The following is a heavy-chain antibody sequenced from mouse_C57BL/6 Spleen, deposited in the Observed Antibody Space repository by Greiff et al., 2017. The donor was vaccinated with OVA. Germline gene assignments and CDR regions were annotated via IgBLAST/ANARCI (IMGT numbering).Heavy chain of an antibody. Sequence: VQLQQPGAELVRPGSSVKLSCKASGYTFTSYWMHWVKQRPIQGLAWIGNIDPSDSETHYNQKFKDKATLTVDKSSSTAYMQLSSLTSEDSAVYFCARAGTTVVARTDFDYWGQGTTLTVSS. J-gene: IGHJ2*01. CDR1: GYTFTSYW. CDR2: IDPSDSET. D-gene: IGHD1-1*01. V-gene: IGHV1-52*01. CDR3: ARAGTTVVARTDFDY.